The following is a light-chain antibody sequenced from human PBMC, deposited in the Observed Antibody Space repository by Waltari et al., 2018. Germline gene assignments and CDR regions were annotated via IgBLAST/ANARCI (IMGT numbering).Light chain of an antibody. J-gene: IGLJ2*01. CDR2: TVS. CDR3: SSYAGSSKGV. CDR1: SSDVGNYKR. Sequence: QSALTQPASVSGSPGQSITISCTGTSSDVGNYKRVSWYQQHPGKAPKLMSYTVSKRTSCVSYRFSGSKSGDMAALTISGLQPEDEAEYFGSSYAGSSKGVFGGGPKVTVL. V-gene: IGLV2-23*02.